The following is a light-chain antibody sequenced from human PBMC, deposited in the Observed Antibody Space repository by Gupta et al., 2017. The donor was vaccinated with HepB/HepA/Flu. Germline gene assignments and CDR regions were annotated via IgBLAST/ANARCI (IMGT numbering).Light chain of an antibody. CDR1: STNISSNS. CDR2: NNN. Sequence: QSLLTPPPSASVTRGQRVTIPCSGSSTNISSNSVNWYQQTPGTAPKLLIYNNNQRHSGVPDRFSGSKSGTSASLAISGLQSEDEADYYCAVWDDSLNGWVFGGGTKLTVL. V-gene: IGLV1-44*01. J-gene: IGLJ3*02. CDR3: AVWDDSLNGWV.